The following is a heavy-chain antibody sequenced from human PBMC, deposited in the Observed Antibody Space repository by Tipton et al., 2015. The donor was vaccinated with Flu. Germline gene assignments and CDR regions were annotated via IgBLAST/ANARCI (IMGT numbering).Heavy chain of an antibody. CDR1: GGSMSSFY. V-gene: IGHV4-4*07. D-gene: IGHD3-9*01. CDR3: ARIFYDSSTADYTFDY. CDR2: IYTSGTT. Sequence: TLSLTCTASGGSMSSFYWSWIRQPAGKGLEFIGRIYTSGTTNYNPSLKSRVTVSVDTSKNQFSLNVRSVTAADTAVYFCARIFYDSSTADYTFDYWGQGTLVTVSS. J-gene: IGHJ4*02.